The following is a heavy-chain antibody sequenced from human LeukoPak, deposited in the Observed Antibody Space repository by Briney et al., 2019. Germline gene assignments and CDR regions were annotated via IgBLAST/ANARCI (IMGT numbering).Heavy chain of an antibody. V-gene: IGHV4-59*01. Sequence: SETLSLTCTVSGGSISSYYWSWIRQPPGKGLEWIGYIYYSGITNYNPSLKSRVTISVDTPKNQFSLKLSSVTAADTAVYYCARDSGNYYGGFDHWGQGTLVTVSS. J-gene: IGHJ4*02. CDR2: IYYSGIT. CDR3: ARDSGNYYGGFDH. D-gene: IGHD1-26*01. CDR1: GGSISSYY.